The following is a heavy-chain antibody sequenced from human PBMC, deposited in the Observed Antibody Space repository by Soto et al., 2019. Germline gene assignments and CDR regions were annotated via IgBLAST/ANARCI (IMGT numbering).Heavy chain of an antibody. Sequence: GGSLRLSCAASGFTFSSYSMHWVRQAPGKGLEWVAVISHDGSNKYYADSVTGRFPISRDNSKNTLYLQMNSLRTEDTAVYYCARDFYYGSGNFDYWGQGTLVTVSS. CDR2: ISHDGSNK. CDR3: ARDFYYGSGNFDY. CDR1: GFTFSSYS. J-gene: IGHJ4*02. V-gene: IGHV3-30-3*01. D-gene: IGHD3-10*01.